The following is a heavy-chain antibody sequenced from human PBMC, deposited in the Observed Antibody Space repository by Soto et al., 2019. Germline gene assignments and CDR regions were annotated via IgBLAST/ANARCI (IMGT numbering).Heavy chain of an antibody. CDR3: ARGPVSLDSSGFR. V-gene: IGHV1-3*01. J-gene: IGHJ4*02. CDR1: GYRNTGDG. CDR2: INPGNGNT. D-gene: IGHD3-22*01. Sequence: VLVNGYRKTAGYRNTGDGMCWVRMTPGRGLEWMGWINPGNGNTKYSQKFQGRVIIERDTSASTAYMELSSLTSEDTAIYYCARGPVSLDSSGFRWCRGIPVTVSS.